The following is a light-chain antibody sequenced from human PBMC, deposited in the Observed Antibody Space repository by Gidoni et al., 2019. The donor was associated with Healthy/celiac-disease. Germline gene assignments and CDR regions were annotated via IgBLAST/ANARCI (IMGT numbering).Light chain of an antibody. CDR3: NSRDSSGNPS. V-gene: IGLV3-19*01. J-gene: IGLJ2*01. CDR2: GKN. CDR1: SLRSYY. Sequence: SSELTQDPAVSVALGQTVRITCQGDSLRSYYASWYQQKPGQAPVLVIYGKNNRPSGIPDRFSGYSSGNTASLTITGAQAEDEADYYCNSRDSSGNPSFGGGTKLTVL.